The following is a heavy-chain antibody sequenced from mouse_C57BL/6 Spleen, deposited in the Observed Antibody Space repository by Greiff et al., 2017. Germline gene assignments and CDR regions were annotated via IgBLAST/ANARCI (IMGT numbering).Heavy chain of an antibody. CDR3: ASYGYDRGLFDY. Sequence: EVMLVESGGGLVQPGGSLSLSCAASGFTFTDYYMSWVRQPPGKALEWLGFIRNKANGYTTEYSASVKGRFTISRDNSQSILYLQMNALRAEDSATYYCASYGYDRGLFDYWGQGTTLTVSS. D-gene: IGHD2-2*01. V-gene: IGHV7-3*01. J-gene: IGHJ2*01. CDR2: IRNKANGYTT. CDR1: GFTFTDYY.